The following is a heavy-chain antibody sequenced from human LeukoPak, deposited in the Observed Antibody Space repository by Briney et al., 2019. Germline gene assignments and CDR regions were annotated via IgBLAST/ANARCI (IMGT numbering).Heavy chain of an antibody. V-gene: IGHV1-24*01. D-gene: IGHD2-2*01. CDR1: GYTLSELS. Sequence: ASVKVSCKVSGYTLSELSMHWVRQGPGKGLEWMGCFVVEDGERIYAQKFRGRVRVTEDTSTDTAYMELSSLRSEDTAVYYCATLDLPPSTSAVASWGQGTLVTVSS. CDR2: FVVEDGER. CDR3: ATLDLPPSTSAVAS. J-gene: IGHJ5*01.